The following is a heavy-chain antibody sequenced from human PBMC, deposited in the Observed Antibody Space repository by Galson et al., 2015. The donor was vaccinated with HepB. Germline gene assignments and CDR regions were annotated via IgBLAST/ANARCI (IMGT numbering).Heavy chain of an antibody. CDR3: AKRAATGWLLLLDVDY. D-gene: IGHD3-22*01. J-gene: IGHJ4*02. V-gene: IGHV3-30*18. CDR2: ISHDGSNK. Sequence: SLRLSCAASGFTFHNYGMHWVRQAPGKGLEWVAVISHDGSNKYYADSVKGRFTISRDKSKNTLYLQMNSLRAEDTAVYYCAKRAATGWLLLLDVDYWGQGTLVTVSS. CDR1: GFTFHNYG.